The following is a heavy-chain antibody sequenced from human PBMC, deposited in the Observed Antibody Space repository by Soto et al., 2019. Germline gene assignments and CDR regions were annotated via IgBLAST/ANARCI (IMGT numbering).Heavy chain of an antibody. V-gene: IGHV1-18*01. J-gene: IGHJ5*02. CDR1: GYTFTSYG. D-gene: IGHD3-3*01. CDR2: ISAYNGNT. Sequence: QVQLVQSGAEVKKPGASVKVSCKASGYTFTSYGISWVRQAPGQGLEWMGWISAYNGNTHYAQKLQGRVTMTTDTSPSTAYMELRSLRSDDTAVYYCARDTRGGYDFWSGNNWFDPWGQGTLVTVSS. CDR3: ARDTRGGYDFWSGNNWFDP.